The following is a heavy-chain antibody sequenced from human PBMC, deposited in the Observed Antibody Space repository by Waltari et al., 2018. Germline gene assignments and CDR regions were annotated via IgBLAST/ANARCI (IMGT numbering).Heavy chain of an antibody. D-gene: IGHD5-12*01. CDR2: IYHSGST. CDR1: GYSISSGYY. CDR3: ARRRDGYIPFDY. V-gene: IGHV4-38-2*01. Sequence: QVQLQESGPGLVKPSETLSLTCAVSGYSISSGYYWGWIRQPPGKGLEWIGSIYHSGSTYYNPSLKRRVTISVDTSKNQFSLKLSSVTAADTAVYYCARRRDGYIPFDYWGQGTLVTVSS. J-gene: IGHJ4*02.